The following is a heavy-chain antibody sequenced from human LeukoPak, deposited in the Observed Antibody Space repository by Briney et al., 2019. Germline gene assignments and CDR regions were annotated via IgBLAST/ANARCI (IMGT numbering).Heavy chain of an antibody. CDR3: AKDGKTRNWNYFQAKPVY. Sequence: GGSLRLSCAAVGFTVSTSAMSWVRQAPGRGLEWVSGISGSGGGTYYADSVKGRFSISRDISKNTLYLQMNSLRAEDTAIYYCAKDGKTRNWNYFQAKPVYWGQGTLVTVSS. CDR2: ISGSGGGT. J-gene: IGHJ4*02. CDR1: GFTVSTSA. V-gene: IGHV3-23*01. D-gene: IGHD1-7*01.